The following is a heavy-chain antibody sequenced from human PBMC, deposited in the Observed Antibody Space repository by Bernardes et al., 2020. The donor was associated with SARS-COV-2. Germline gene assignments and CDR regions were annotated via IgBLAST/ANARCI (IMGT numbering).Heavy chain of an antibody. V-gene: IGHV3-23*01. CDR3: AGYGSGSYKWFDP. D-gene: IGHD3-10*01. CDR2: ISGSGGST. Sequence: LFRSCAASGFTFSSYAMTWVRQAPGKGLEWVSTISGSGGSTYYADSVKGRFTISRDNSKNTLYLQMNSLRAEDTAVFYCAGYGSGSYKWFDPWGQGTLVTVSS. CDR1: GFTFSSYA. J-gene: IGHJ5*02.